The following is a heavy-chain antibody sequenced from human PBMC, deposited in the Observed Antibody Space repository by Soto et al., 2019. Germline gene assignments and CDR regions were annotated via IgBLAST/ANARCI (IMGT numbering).Heavy chain of an antibody. D-gene: IGHD2-15*01. CDR2: IAYDGSKK. CDR1: GFSFSYYA. V-gene: IGHV3-30*03. J-gene: IGHJ1*01. Sequence: PGGSLRLSCAASGFSFSYYAMHWVRQAPGKGLEWVAVIAYDGSKKYYADSVKGRFTISRDNSKNTLYLQMNSLRDEDTAVYYCASPYCSGGSCYRTEYFQHWGQGTLVTVSS. CDR3: ASPYCSGGSCYRTEYFQH.